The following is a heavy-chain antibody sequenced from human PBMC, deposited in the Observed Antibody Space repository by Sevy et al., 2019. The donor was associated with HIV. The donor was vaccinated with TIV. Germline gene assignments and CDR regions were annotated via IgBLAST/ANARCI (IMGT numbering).Heavy chain of an antibody. D-gene: IGHD3-3*01. Sequence: GGSLRLSCAASGFPFSSFAMSWVRQAPGKGLEWVSVISGSGGNTYYADSMKGRFTMSRDKSKNTVYLQINSLTVEDNAVYYCEKDKAAGVVDFDFWGQGSLVTVSS. CDR1: GFPFSSFA. CDR3: EKDKAAGVVDFDF. CDR2: ISGSGGNT. J-gene: IGHJ4*02. V-gene: IGHV3-23*01.